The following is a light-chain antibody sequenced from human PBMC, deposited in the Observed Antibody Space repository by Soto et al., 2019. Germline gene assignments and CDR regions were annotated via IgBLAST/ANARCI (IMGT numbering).Light chain of an antibody. CDR2: EVS. CDR3: CSYAGTYV. V-gene: IGLV2-23*02. CDR1: SSDVGFYNL. Sequence: QSALTQPASVSASPGQSITISCTGTSSDVGFYNLVSWYQHRPGKAPKLMIFEVSKRPSGISNRFSGSKSGNTASLTISGLQAEDEAEYYCCSYAGTYVFGTGTKVTVL. J-gene: IGLJ1*01.